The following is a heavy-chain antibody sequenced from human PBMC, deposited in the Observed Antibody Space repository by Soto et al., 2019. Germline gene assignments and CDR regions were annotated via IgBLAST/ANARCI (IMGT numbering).Heavy chain of an antibody. CDR3: ASSGTRRDYYYYYGMDV. J-gene: IGHJ6*02. Sequence: ASVKVSCKASGYTFTSYDINWVRQATGQGLEWMGWMNPNSGNTGYAQKFQGRVTMTRNTSISTAYMELSSLRSEDTAVYYCASSGTRRDYYYYYGMDVWGQGTTVTVSS. CDR1: GYTFTSYD. CDR2: MNPNSGNT. V-gene: IGHV1-8*01. D-gene: IGHD1-26*01.